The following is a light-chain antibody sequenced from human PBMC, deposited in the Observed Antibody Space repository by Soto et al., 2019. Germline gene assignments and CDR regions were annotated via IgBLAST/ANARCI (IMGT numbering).Light chain of an antibody. Sequence: DIVMTQSPLSLPVTPGEPASISCRSSQSLLHSNGYNYLDWYLQKPGQSPQVLIYLGSNRASGVPDRFSGRGSGTVFALKISRVEAEDVGVYYCMQGLQAPATFGGGTKVDIK. V-gene: IGKV2-28*01. CDR2: LGS. CDR1: QSLLHSNGYNY. J-gene: IGKJ4*01. CDR3: MQGLQAPAT.